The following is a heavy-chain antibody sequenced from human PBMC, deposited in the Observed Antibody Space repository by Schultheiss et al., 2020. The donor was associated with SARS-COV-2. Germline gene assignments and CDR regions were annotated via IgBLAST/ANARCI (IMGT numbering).Heavy chain of an antibody. CDR3: ARDYVFTMVRGSFFDP. CDR2: IWYDGSNK. Sequence: GESLKISCAASGFTFSSYGMHWVRQAPGKGLEWVAVIWYDGSNKYYADSVKGRFTISRDNSKNTLYLQMNSLRAEDTAVYYCARDYVFTMVRGSFFDPWGQGTLVTVSS. CDR1: GFTFSSYG. D-gene: IGHD3-10*01. J-gene: IGHJ5*02. V-gene: IGHV3-33*01.